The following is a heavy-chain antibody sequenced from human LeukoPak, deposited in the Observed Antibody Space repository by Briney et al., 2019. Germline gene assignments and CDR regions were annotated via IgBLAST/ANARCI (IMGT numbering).Heavy chain of an antibody. CDR1: GYSFTGYY. V-gene: IGHV1-2*02. CDR3: ARVGTIEMATIRGYYYYYGMDV. Sequence: ASVKVSCKASGYSFTGYYMHWVRHAPGQGLECMGWINPNSGGTNYAQKFQGRVTMTRDTSISTAYMELSRLRSDDTAVYYCARVGTIEMATIRGYYYYYGMDVWGQGTTVTVSS. D-gene: IGHD5-12*01. J-gene: IGHJ6*02. CDR2: INPNSGGT.